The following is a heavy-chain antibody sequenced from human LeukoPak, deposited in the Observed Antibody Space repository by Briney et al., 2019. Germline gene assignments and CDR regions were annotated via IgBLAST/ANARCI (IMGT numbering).Heavy chain of an antibody. CDR3: ARDRVVRGVPEYFQH. CDR2: ISSSTT. D-gene: IGHD3-10*01. V-gene: IGHV3-48*01. Sequence: PGGSLRLSCGASGFTFRSYSMNWVRQAPGKGLEWVSYISSSTTYYADSVKGRFTISRDNAENSLYLQMNSLRAEDMAVYYCARDRVVRGVPEYFQHWGQGTLVTVSS. J-gene: IGHJ1*01. CDR1: GFTFRSYS.